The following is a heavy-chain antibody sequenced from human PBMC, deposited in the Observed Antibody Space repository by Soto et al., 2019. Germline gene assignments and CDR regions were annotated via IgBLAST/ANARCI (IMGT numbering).Heavy chain of an antibody. CDR1: GFTFTSHA. Sequence: PGGSLRLSCAASGFTFTSHAMHWVRQTPGKGLEWVAAISYDEIDKKYASSVKGRFTVSRDNVKNTLSLQMNSLRAEDTAVYYCAKLGIVGATRYYFDYWGQGTLVTVSS. CDR3: AKLGIVGATRYYFDY. D-gene: IGHD1-26*01. J-gene: IGHJ4*02. V-gene: IGHV3-30*18. CDR2: ISYDEIDK.